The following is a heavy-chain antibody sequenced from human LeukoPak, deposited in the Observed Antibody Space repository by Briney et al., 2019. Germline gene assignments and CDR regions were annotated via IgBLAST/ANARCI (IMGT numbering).Heavy chain of an antibody. CDR2: IRYDESKT. Sequence: GGSLRLSCAASGFTFSSYGMHWVRQAPGKGLEWVAFIRYDESKTYYADSVRGRFTVSRDNSKNTLYLQMNDLTLEDTAIYYCAKGYGGSHFDYWGQGALVAVSS. D-gene: IGHD4-23*01. V-gene: IGHV3-30*02. J-gene: IGHJ4*02. CDR3: AKGYGGSHFDY. CDR1: GFTFSSYG.